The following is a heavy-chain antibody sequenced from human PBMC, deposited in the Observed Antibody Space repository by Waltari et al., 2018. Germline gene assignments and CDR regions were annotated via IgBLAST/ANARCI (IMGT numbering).Heavy chain of an antibody. Sequence: EVQLVESGGGLVQPGGSLRLSCAASGFTVSSNYMSWVRQAPGKGLEWVSVIYSGGSTYYADSVKGRFTISRDNSKNTLYLQMNSLRAEDTAVYYCASGVDSSRWYVNYYYYGMDVWGQGTTVTVSS. D-gene: IGHD6-13*01. CDR3: ASGVDSSRWYVNYYYYGMDV. CDR2: IYSGGST. CDR1: GFTVSSNY. V-gene: IGHV3-66*02. J-gene: IGHJ6*02.